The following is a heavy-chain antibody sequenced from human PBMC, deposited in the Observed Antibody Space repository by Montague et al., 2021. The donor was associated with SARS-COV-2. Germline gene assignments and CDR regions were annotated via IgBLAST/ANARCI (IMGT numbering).Heavy chain of an antibody. J-gene: IGHJ4*02. CDR1: GFTLSTSGVG. CDR2: IYWDDDK. D-gene: IGHD3-10*01. CDR3: AHRRPGSGSYYFDY. V-gene: IGHV2-5*02. Sequence: PALVKPTQTLTLTCTFSGFTLSTSGVGVGWIRQPPGKALEWLALIYWDDDKRYSPSLKSRLTITKDTSKNQVVLTMTNMDPVDTATYYCAHRRPGSGSYYFDYWGQGTLVTVSS.